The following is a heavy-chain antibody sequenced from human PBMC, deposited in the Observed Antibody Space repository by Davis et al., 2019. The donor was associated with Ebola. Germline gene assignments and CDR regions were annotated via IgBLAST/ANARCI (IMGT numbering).Heavy chain of an antibody. V-gene: IGHV3-23*01. CDR1: GFSSGSYA. CDR3: ARDSLPTNYFDY. CDR2: VSGSGAGT. Sequence: PGGSLRLSCAASGFSSGSYAMAWVRQPPGKGLEWVSTVSGSGAGTFYADSVKGRFTVSRDNSKNTLFLQMNSLRDEDTAVYYCARDSLPTNYFDYWGQGTLVTVSS. D-gene: IGHD1-14*01. J-gene: IGHJ4*02.